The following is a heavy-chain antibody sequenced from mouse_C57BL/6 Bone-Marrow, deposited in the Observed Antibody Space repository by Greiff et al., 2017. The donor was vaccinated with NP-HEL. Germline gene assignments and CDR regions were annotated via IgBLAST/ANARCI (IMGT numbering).Heavy chain of an antibody. D-gene: IGHD2-3*01. V-gene: IGHV5-17*01. CDR2: ISSGSSTI. CDR1: GFTFSDYG. CDR3: AGWLLRPWYFDV. J-gene: IGHJ1*03. Sequence: EVKLMESGGGLVKPGGSLKLSCAASGFTFSDYGMHWVRQAPEKGLEWVAYISSGSSTIYYADTVKGRFTISRDNAKNTLFLQMTSLRSEDTAMYYCAGWLLRPWYFDVWGTGTTVTVSS.